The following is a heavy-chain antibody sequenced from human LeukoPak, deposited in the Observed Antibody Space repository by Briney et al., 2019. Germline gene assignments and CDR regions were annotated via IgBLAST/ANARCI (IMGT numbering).Heavy chain of an antibody. Sequence: PGGSLRLSCAASGFTFNIYSMTWVRQAPGKGLEWVSSIGSSSENIYYADSVRGRFTISRDNAKNSLLLQMSSLRAEDTAVYYCARWTTLTTKALDYWGQGTLVTVSS. CDR2: IGSSSENI. J-gene: IGHJ4*02. V-gene: IGHV3-21*01. D-gene: IGHD4-17*01. CDR3: ARWTTLTTKALDY. CDR1: GFTFNIYS.